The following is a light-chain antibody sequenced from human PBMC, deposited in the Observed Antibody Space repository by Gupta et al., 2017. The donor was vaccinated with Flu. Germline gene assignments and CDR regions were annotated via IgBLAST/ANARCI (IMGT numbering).Light chain of an antibody. Sequence: DIQLTQSPSTLSAAVGDRVTITCRASQSISSCLVWYQQKPGKAPKLLIYKASSLESGVPSRFSGSGSGTEFTLTISSLQPDDFATYYCQQYNSFTWTFGQGTKVEIK. CDR2: KAS. V-gene: IGKV1-5*03. CDR1: QSISSC. CDR3: QQYNSFTWT. J-gene: IGKJ1*01.